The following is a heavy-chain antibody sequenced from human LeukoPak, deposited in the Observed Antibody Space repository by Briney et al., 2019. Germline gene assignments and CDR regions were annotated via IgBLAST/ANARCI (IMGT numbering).Heavy chain of an antibody. V-gene: IGHV3-21*01. Sequence: PGGSLRLSCAASGFTFSNFGMHWVRQTPGKGLEWVSSISSSSSYIYYADSVKGRFTISRDNAKNSLYLQMNSLRAEDTAVYYCARGFKPLRFLEWLSLTRHFDYWGQGTLVTVSS. CDR2: ISSSSSYI. CDR3: ARGFKPLRFLEWLSLTRHFDY. J-gene: IGHJ4*02. CDR1: GFTFSNFG. D-gene: IGHD3-3*01.